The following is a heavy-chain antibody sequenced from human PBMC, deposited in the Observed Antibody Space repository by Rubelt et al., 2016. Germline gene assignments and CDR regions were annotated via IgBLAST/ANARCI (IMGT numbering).Heavy chain of an antibody. CDR3: ARVGCSSTSCYRHYYYYMDV. D-gene: IGHD2-2*02. J-gene: IGHJ6*03. Sequence: YYADSVKGRFTISRDNAKNSLYLQMNSLRAEDTAVYYCARVGCSSTSCYRHYYYYMDVWGKGTTVTVS. V-gene: IGHV3-48*04.